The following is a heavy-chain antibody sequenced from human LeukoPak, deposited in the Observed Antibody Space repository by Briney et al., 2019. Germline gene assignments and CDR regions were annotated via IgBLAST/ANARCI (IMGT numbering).Heavy chain of an antibody. CDR2: IDPNSGDT. D-gene: IGHD5-18*01. Sequence: ASVKVSCKASGYTFTAYYIHWVRQAPGQGLEWMGWIDPNSGDTKYVEKFQGRVTMTRDMSTSTVYMELSSLRSEDTAVYYCARSGYSYGYATYYFDYWGQGTLVTVSS. CDR3: ARSGYSYGYATYYFDY. J-gene: IGHJ4*02. CDR1: GYTFTAYY. V-gene: IGHV1-2*02.